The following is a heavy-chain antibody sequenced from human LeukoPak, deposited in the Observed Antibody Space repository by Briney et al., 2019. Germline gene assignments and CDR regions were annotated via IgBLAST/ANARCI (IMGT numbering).Heavy chain of an antibody. V-gene: IGHV3-21*01. J-gene: IGHJ4*02. CDR1: GFTFSSYN. CDR3: ARDYIAYDPLDY. Sequence: GGSLRLSCAASGFTFSSYNMNWVRQAPGKGLEWVSSISSSSTYIYYTDSVRGRFTISRDDAKNSLYLQMNSLRAEDTAVYWCARDYIAYDPLDYWGQGTLVTVSS. D-gene: IGHD3-3*01. CDR2: ISSSSTYI.